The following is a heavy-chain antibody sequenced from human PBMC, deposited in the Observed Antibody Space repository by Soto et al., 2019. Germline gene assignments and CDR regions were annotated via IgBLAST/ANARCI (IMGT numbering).Heavy chain of an antibody. V-gene: IGHV1-18*01. CDR2: ISGYNGKT. D-gene: IGHD6-19*01. J-gene: IGHJ3*02. CDR3: AREDQWVAESPGDVFDI. CDR1: GYTFSSYC. Sequence: ASVKVSCKGSGYTFSSYCISWVLQAPGQGCEWMGWISGYNGKTSYAEKFQGRATMSTDTTTSTAYMELRSLRSDDAAVYDFAREDQWVAESPGDVFDIWGQGTKVTVSS.